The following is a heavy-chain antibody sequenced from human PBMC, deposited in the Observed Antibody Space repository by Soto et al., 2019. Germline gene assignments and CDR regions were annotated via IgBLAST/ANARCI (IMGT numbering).Heavy chain of an antibody. D-gene: IGHD3-10*01. CDR1: GYTFTSYG. CDR2: ISAYNGNT. CDR3: ARDYGSGSYYKISEPADY. J-gene: IGHJ4*02. V-gene: IGHV1-18*01. Sequence: GASVKVSCKASGYTFTSYGISWVRQAPGQGLEWMGWISAYNGNTNYAQKLQGRVTMTTDTSTSTAYMELRSLRSDDTAVYYCARDYGSGSYYKISEPADYWGQGTLVTVSS.